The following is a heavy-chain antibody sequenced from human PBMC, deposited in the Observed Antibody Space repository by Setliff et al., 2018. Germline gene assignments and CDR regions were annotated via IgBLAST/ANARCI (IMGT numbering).Heavy chain of an antibody. J-gene: IGHJ2*01. D-gene: IGHD6-6*01. CDR3: ARPYSSSARWYFDL. CDR2: INTNTGNP. Sequence: ASVQVSCKASGYTFTSYAMNWVRQAPGQGLEWMGWINTNTGNPTYAQGFTGRFVFSLDTSVSTAYLQISSLKAEDTAVYYCARPYSSSARWYFDLWGRGTLVTVSS. CDR1: GYTFTSYA. V-gene: IGHV7-4-1*02.